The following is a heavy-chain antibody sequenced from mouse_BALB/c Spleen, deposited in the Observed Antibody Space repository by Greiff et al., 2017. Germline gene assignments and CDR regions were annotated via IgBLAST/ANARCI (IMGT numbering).Heavy chain of an antibody. CDR2: ISYSGST. J-gene: IGHJ3*01. D-gene: IGHD1-2*01. V-gene: IGHV3-2*02. CDR3: ARWDYGFAY. Sequence: VQLQQSGPGLVKPSQSLSLTCTVTGYSITSDYAWNWIRQFPGNKLEWMGYISYSGSTSYNPSLKSRISITRDTSKNQFFLQLNSVTTEDTATYDCARWDYGFAYWGQGTLVTVSA. CDR1: GYSITSDYA.